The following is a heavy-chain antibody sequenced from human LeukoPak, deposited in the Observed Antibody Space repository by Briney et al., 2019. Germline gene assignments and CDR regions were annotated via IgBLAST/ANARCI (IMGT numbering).Heavy chain of an antibody. D-gene: IGHD7-27*01. CDR1: GFTFHDSY. Sequence: GGSLRLSCEASGFTFHDSYMTWIRQAPGKGLEWVSFISNSGDSIYYADSVKGRFIASRDNAKSSLYLQMNSLRAEDTALYYCGRGHWGLDYWGQGALVTVSS. J-gene: IGHJ4*02. CDR2: ISNSGDSI. V-gene: IGHV3-11*04. CDR3: GRGHWGLDY.